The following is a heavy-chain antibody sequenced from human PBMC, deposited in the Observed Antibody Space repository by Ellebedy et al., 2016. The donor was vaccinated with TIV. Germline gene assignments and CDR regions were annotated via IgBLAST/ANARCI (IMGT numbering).Heavy chain of an antibody. CDR1: GGTFSSYA. V-gene: IGHV1-69*04. J-gene: IGHJ4*02. CDR2: IIPILGIA. D-gene: IGHD6-19*01. CDR3: ARVEAVAGARASGY. Sequence: AASVKVSCKASGGTFSSYAISWARQAPGQGLEWMGRIIPILGIANYAQKFQGRVTITADKSTSTAYMELSSLRSEDTAVYYCARVEAVAGARASGYWGQGTLVTVSS.